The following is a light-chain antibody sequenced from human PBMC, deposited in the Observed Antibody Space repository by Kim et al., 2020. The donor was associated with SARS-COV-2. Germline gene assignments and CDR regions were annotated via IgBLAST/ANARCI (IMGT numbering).Light chain of an antibody. V-gene: IGKV4-1*01. CDR2: WAS. J-gene: IGKJ2*03. CDR3: QQYYSTPPS. CDR1: QTVLNNSNNKNY. Sequence: RATINGKSSQTVLNNSNNKNYLAWYQQKPGQAPKLLIYWASIRESGVSDRFSGSGSETDFTLTISSLQAEDVAVYYCQQYYSTPPSFGQGTKLEI.